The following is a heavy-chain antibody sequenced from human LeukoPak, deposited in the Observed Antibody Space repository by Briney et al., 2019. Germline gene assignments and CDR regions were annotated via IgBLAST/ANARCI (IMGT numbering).Heavy chain of an antibody. V-gene: IGHV1-24*01. D-gene: IGHD6-6*01. CDR1: GYTLTELS. CDR3: ATGPIAARQFDY. J-gene: IGHJ4*02. CDR2: FDPEDGET. Sequence: EASVKVSCKVSGYTLTELSMHWVRQAPGKGLEWMGGFDPEDGETIYAQKFQGRVTMTEDTSTDTAYMELSSLRSEDTAVYYCATGPIAARQFDYWGQGTLVTVSS.